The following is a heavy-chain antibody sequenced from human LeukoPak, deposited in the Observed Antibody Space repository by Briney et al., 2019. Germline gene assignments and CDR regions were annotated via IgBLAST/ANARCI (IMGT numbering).Heavy chain of an antibody. CDR1: GYTFTSYG. CDR3: ARRGGVRSWYWFDP. J-gene: IGHJ5*02. V-gene: IGHV1-18*01. CDR2: ISAYNGNT. Sequence: GASVKVSCKASGYTFTSYGISWVRQAPGQGLEWMGWISAYNGNTNYAQKLQGRVAMTTDTSTSTAYMELRSLRSDDTAVYYCARRGGVRSWYWFDPWGQGTLVTVSS. D-gene: IGHD6-13*01.